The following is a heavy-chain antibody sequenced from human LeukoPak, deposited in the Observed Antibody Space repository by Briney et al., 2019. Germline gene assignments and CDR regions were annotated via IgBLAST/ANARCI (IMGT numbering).Heavy chain of an antibody. CDR1: GFTFSSYW. Sequence: VGCLRLSCAASGFTFSSYWMHWVRQAAGKVLVWVSRIKSDGSTTTYADSVKGRFTISRDNVKNTLCLQMNSLRAEDTAVYYCARVVDTHFDYWGQGTLVTVSS. CDR2: IKSDGSTT. CDR3: ARVVDTHFDY. V-gene: IGHV3-74*01. D-gene: IGHD5-18*01. J-gene: IGHJ4*02.